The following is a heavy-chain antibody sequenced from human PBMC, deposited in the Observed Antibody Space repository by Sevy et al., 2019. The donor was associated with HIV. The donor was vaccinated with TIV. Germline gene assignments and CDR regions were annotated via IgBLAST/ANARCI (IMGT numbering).Heavy chain of an antibody. V-gene: IGHV3-23*01. J-gene: IGHJ4*02. CDR2: VSASGIST. Sequence: GGSLRLSCAAPGFTFSSYAVSWVRQAPGKGPEWVSAVSASGISTYYADSVKGRFTISRDNSKNTVYLQMNSLRAEDTAVYYCAKGDSSGWYDFFDFWGQGTLVTVSS. CDR1: GFTFSSYA. D-gene: IGHD6-19*01. CDR3: AKGDSSGWYDFFDF.